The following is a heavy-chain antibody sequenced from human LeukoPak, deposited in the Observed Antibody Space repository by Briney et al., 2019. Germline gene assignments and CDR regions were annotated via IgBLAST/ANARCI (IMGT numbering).Heavy chain of an antibody. J-gene: IGHJ5*02. CDR3: AALDTAMVP. CDR2: ISSSSSYI. Sequence: GGSLRLSCAASRFTLSSYSMNWVRQAPGKGLEWVSSISSSSSYIYYADSVKGRFTISRDNAKNSLYRTRLCLRAEDTAVHYCAALDTAMVPWGQGTLVTVSS. CDR1: RFTLSSYS. D-gene: IGHD5-18*01. V-gene: IGHV3-21*01.